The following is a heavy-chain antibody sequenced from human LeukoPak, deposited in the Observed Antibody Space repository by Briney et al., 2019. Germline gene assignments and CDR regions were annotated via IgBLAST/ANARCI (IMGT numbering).Heavy chain of an antibody. V-gene: IGHV3-23*01. CDR1: GFIFRSYA. CDR2: ISGSGAST. D-gene: IGHD3-22*01. Sequence: GASLRLSCAASGFIFRSYAMSWVRQAPGKGLEWVSGISGSGASTYYADSVKGRFTISRDNSKNTLYPQMKTLRAEDTAVYYCAKAAVVIPDYWGQGTLVTVSS. CDR3: AKAAVVIPDY. J-gene: IGHJ4*02.